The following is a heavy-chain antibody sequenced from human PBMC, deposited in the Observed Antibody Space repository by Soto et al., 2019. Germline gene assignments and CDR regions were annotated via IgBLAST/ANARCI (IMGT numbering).Heavy chain of an antibody. CDR2: IFANDNT. Sequence: EVQLVESGGGLVQPGGSLRLSCSASEFPVSTTYMSWVRQAPGKGLECVSIIFANDNTYYGDSVKGRFTISRRNSRSTLSLQMNSLGPEYTAVYYCVRDLVDGDKSAWGQGTLVTVSS. J-gene: IGHJ4*02. CDR1: EFPVSTTY. CDR3: VRDLVDGDKSA. V-gene: IGHV3-53*04. D-gene: IGHD2-15*01.